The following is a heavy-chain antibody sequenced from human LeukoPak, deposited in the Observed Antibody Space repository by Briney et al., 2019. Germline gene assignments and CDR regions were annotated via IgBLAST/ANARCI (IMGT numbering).Heavy chain of an antibody. V-gene: IGHV4-34*01. CDR1: GGSFSGYY. Sequence: SETLSLTCAVYGGSFSGYYWSWIRQPPGKGLGWIGEINHSGSTNYNPSLKSRVTISVDTSKNQFSLKLSSVTAADTAVYYCARDREYCSGGSCLNWFDPWGQGTLVTVSS. J-gene: IGHJ5*02. CDR3: ARDREYCSGGSCLNWFDP. CDR2: INHSGST. D-gene: IGHD2-15*01.